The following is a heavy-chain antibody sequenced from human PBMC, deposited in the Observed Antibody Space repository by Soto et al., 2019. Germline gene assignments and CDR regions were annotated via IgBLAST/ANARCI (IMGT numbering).Heavy chain of an antibody. V-gene: IGHV4-34*01. CDR1: GGSFSGYY. J-gene: IGHJ3*02. Sequence: QVQLQQWGAGLLKPSETLSHTCAVYGGSFSGYYWSWIRQPPGKGLEWIGEINHSGSTNYNPSLKSRVTISVDTSKNQFSLKLSSVTAADTAVYYCARGLKGGDEPPDIWGQGTMVTVSS. CDR3: ARGLKGGDEPPDI. D-gene: IGHD2-21*02. CDR2: INHSGST.